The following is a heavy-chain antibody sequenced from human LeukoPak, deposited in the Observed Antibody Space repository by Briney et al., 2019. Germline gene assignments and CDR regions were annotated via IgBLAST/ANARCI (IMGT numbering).Heavy chain of an antibody. V-gene: IGHV3-23*01. CDR3: AKAYRRITIFGVVIKRPDYYYYGMDV. CDR1: GFTFSSYA. J-gene: IGHJ6*02. Sequence: PGGSLRLSCAASGFTFSSYAMSWVRQAPGKGLEWVSAISGSGGSTYYADSVKGRFTISRDNSKNTLYLQMNSLRAEDTAVYYCAKAYRRITIFGVVIKRPDYYYYGMDVWGQGTTVTVSS. D-gene: IGHD3-3*01. CDR2: ISGSGGST.